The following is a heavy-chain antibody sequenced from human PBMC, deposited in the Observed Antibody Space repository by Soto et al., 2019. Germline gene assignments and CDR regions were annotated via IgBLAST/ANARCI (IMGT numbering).Heavy chain of an antibody. CDR3: ARASSSTAFDI. CDR1: GFTFSSYA. Sequence: PGGSLRLSCAASGFTFSSYAMSWVRQAPGKGLEWVSSISGSSGYIYYADSVKGRFTISRDNSKNSLYLQMNSLRAEDTAVYYCARASSSTAFDIWGQGTMVTVSS. V-gene: IGHV3-21*01. CDR2: ISGSSGYI. D-gene: IGHD6-6*01. J-gene: IGHJ3*02.